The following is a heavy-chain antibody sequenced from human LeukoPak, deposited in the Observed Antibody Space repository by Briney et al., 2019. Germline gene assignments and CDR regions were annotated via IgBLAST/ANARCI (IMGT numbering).Heavy chain of an antibody. D-gene: IGHD3-22*01. CDR2: ICAYNGNT. J-gene: IGHJ6*02. Sequence: GASVKVSCKASGYTFTSYGISWVRQTPGQGLEWMGWICAYNGNTNYVQKLQGRVTMTTDTSTSTAYMELRSLRSDDTAVYYCARVQNYYDSSGSYYYYYYGMDVWGQGTTVTVSS. CDR1: GYTFTSYG. V-gene: IGHV1-18*01. CDR3: ARVQNYYDSSGSYYYYYYGMDV.